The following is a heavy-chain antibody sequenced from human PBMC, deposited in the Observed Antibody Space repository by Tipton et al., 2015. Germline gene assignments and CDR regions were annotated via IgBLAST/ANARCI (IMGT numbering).Heavy chain of an antibody. J-gene: IGHJ4*02. CDR2: IHPSDSET. V-gene: IGHV5-51*01. CDR3: ARGDLTMIVVPDY. D-gene: IGHD3-22*01. Sequence: QLVQSGGEVKKPGESLKISCKVSGYTFSNHWIGWVRQMPGKGLEWVGIIHPSDSETKYSPSFEGLVTISADKSTSTAYLQWSSLKASDTAVYYCARGDLTMIVVPDYWGQGTLVTVSS. CDR1: GYTFSNHW.